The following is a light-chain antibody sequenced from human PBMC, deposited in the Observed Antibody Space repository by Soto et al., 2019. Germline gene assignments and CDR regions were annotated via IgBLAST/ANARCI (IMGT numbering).Light chain of an antibody. CDR1: QSINGN. V-gene: IGKV1-39*01. Sequence: MTQSPSSLSASVGDRVTITCRASQSINGNLNWYQQKLGKAPKLLIYAASTLQSGVPSRFSGSGSGTDFTLTIFILQPEKFSTFAARSRAFMLITSCHVTLLEIK. CDR3: RSRAFMLIT. CDR2: AAS. J-gene: IGKJ5*01.